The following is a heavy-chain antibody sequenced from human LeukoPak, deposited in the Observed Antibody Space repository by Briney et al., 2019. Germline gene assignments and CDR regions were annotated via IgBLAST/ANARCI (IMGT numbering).Heavy chain of an antibody. CDR3: ATPGIVGATTGDY. CDR2: INSNSGRT. V-gene: IGHV1-2*02. D-gene: IGHD1-26*01. CDR1: GYTFTDYY. Sequence: ASVKVSCKASGYTFTDYYLHWVRQAPGQGLEWMGWINSNSGRTHYIQDFQGRVTMTRDTSISTAYMEVSSLRSEDTAVYYCATPGIVGATTGDYWGQGTLVTVSS. J-gene: IGHJ4*02.